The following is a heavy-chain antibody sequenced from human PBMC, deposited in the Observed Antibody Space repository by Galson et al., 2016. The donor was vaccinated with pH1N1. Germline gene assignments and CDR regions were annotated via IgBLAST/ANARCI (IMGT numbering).Heavy chain of an antibody. CDR3: EREYYYEPDLSDWHFEL. CDR2: IIPIFGTA. CDR1: GGTFSSYG. V-gene: IGHV1-69*13. J-gene: IGHJ2*01. D-gene: IGHD3-22*01. Sequence: SVKVSCKASGGTFSSYGINWVRQAPGQGLEWMGGIIPIFGTAKYAQNFQGRVTITGDESTTTAYMELSSLRSEDTAVYYCEREYYYEPDLSDWHFELWGRGTLLTLSS.